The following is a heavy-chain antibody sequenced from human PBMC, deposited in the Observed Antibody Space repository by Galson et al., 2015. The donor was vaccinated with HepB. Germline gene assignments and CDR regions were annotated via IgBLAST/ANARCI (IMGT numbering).Heavy chain of an antibody. CDR2: ISYDGSNK. J-gene: IGHJ4*02. CDR1: GFIFSSYA. D-gene: IGHD2-21*02. CDR3: AREGPYCGGDCPSFDY. V-gene: IGHV3-30*04. Sequence: SLRHSCAASGFIFSSYALHWVRPAPGKGLEWVAVISYDGSNKYYADSVKGRFTISRDNSKNTLYLQTNSLRAEDTAVYYCAREGPYCGGDCPSFDYWDQGTLVTVSS.